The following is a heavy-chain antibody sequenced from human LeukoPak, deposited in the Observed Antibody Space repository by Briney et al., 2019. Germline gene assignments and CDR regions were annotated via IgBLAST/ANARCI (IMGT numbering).Heavy chain of an antibody. CDR3: ARRSGIAVAGAFDY. Sequence: GGSLRLSCAASGFTFTTYWMGWVRQAPGKGLEWVSGISPSGDITYYADSVKGRFTISRDNSKNTLYLQMNSLRAEDTAVYYCARRSGIAVAGAFDYWGQGTLVTVSS. CDR2: ISPSGDIT. CDR1: GFTFTTYW. V-gene: IGHV3-23*01. D-gene: IGHD6-19*01. J-gene: IGHJ4*02.